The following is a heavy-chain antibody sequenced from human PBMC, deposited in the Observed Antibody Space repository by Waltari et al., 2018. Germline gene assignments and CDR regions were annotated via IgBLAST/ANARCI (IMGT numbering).Heavy chain of an antibody. CDR3: ARDRTVTPFSYYYYMDV. J-gene: IGHJ6*03. V-gene: IGHV1-46*01. CDR2: INPSGGST. Sequence: QVQLVQSGAEVKKPGASVKVSCKASGYTFTSYYMHWVGQAPGQGLEWMGIINPSGGSTSYAQKFQGRVTMTRDTSTSTVYMELSSLRSEDTAVYYCARDRTVTPFSYYYYMDVWGKGTTVTVSS. D-gene: IGHD4-17*01. CDR1: GYTFTSYY.